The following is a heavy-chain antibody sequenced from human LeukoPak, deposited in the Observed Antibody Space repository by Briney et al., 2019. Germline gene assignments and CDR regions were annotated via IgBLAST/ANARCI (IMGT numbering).Heavy chain of an antibody. CDR1: GGSISNYY. J-gene: IGHJ4*02. CDR3: ARGRAVAGTSYYFDY. Sequence: PSETLSLTCTVSGGSISNYYWSWIRQPPGQGLEWIGYIYYSGSTNYNPSLKSRVTISVDTSKNQFSLKLSSVTAADTAVYYCARGRAVAGTSYYFDYWGQGTLVTVSS. CDR2: IYYSGST. V-gene: IGHV4-59*01. D-gene: IGHD6-19*01.